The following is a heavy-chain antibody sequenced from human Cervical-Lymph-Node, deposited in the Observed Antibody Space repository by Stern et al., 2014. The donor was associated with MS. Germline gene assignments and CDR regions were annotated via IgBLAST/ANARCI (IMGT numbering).Heavy chain of an antibody. Sequence: QVQLVQSGAEVKKPGASVRVSCKASGYTFSSYNIHWVRQAPGLGLEWMGWMTPKGGNTGSEQKFQGRVTLTTTTSTKTAYMELSSLRPEDTAVYYCARGHCSSDNCFDYYGLDVWGQGTAVTVSS. CDR1: GYTFSSYN. CDR2: MTPKGGNT. CDR3: ARGHCSSDNCFDYYGLDV. J-gene: IGHJ6*02. V-gene: IGHV1-8*01. D-gene: IGHD2-2*01.